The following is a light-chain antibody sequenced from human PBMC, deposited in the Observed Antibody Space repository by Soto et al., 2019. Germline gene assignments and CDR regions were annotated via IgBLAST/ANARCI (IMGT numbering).Light chain of an antibody. CDR3: QQYNSWLAT. CDR2: GAS. Sequence: EIVMTQSPATLSVSPGERATLSCRASQSVSSNLAWYQQKPGQAPRLLIYGASTRATGIPARFSGSGSGTDFTLTISSLQSVDFAVYYCQQYNSWLATFGPGTKVDI. V-gene: IGKV3-15*01. J-gene: IGKJ3*01. CDR1: QSVSSN.